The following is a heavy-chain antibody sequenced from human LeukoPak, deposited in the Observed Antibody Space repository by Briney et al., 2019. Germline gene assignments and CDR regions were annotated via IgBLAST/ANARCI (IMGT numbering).Heavy chain of an antibody. CDR1: GGSISNYY. D-gene: IGHD3-22*01. V-gene: IGHV4-59*01. CDR2: IYYSGST. CDR3: ARVYYYDSSGYYPAEYFQH. Sequence: SETLSLTCTVSGGSISNYYWSWIQQPPGKGLEWIGYIYYSGSTNYNPSLKSRVTISVDTSKNQFSLKLSSVTAADTAVYYCARVYYYDSSGYYPAEYFQHWGQGTLVTVSS. J-gene: IGHJ1*01.